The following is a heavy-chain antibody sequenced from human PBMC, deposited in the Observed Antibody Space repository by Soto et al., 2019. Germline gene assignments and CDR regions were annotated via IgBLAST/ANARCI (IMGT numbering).Heavy chain of an antibody. CDR3: VKDPPPTTGPTDDTWFDT. D-gene: IGHD4-4*01. J-gene: IGHJ5*02. CDR1: GFNFRNYA. V-gene: IGHV3-33*06. Sequence: PGGSLRLSCAASGFNFRNYAMHWVRQAPGKGLEWVAGIWSDGSEKHYGASVKGRVTISRDNFKNTGSLQMNSLRVEDTAIYYCVKDPPPTTGPTDDTWFDTGGLGTLVTVSS. CDR2: IWSDGSEK.